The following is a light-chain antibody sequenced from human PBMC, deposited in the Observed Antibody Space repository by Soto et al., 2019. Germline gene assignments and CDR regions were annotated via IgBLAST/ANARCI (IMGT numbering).Light chain of an antibody. V-gene: IGKV4-1*01. Sequence: DIVMTQSPDSLAVSLGERATINCKSSQSVLYSSNNKNYLAWYQQKPGQPPKRLIYWASTRESGVLDRFSGSGSGTDFTLTISSLQAEDVAVYYCQQYYGTPLTFGQGTKLEIK. CDR1: QSVLYSSNNKNY. CDR2: WAS. J-gene: IGKJ2*01. CDR3: QQYYGTPLT.